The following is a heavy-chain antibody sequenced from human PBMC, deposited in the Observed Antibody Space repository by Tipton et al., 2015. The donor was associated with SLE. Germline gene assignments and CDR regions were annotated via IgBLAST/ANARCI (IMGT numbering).Heavy chain of an antibody. CDR1: GFTFSSYA. V-gene: IGHV3-33*08. CDR2: IWADGINK. D-gene: IGHD4-17*01. CDR3: ASTTTMTNYIDY. Sequence: SLRLSCAASGFTFSSYAMSWVRQAPGKGLEWVAVIWADGINKYYADSVRGRFTVSRGNSKNTLYLQINDLSAADTAVYYCASTTTMTNYIDYWGQGTLVTVSS. J-gene: IGHJ4*02.